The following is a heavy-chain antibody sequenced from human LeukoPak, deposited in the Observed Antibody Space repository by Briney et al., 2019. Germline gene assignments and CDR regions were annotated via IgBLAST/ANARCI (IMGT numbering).Heavy chain of an antibody. V-gene: IGHV3-7*01. CDR1: GFTFSGHW. CDR2: INQDGSDK. CDR3: VRNGGSFDY. J-gene: IGHJ4*02. Sequence: GGSLRLSCAASGFTFSGHWMSWVRQAPGKGLEWVAIINQDGSDKRYADSAKGRFTISRDNAKNSLNLQMNSLRAEDTAVYYCVRNGGSFDYWGQGALVTVSS. D-gene: IGHD3-10*01.